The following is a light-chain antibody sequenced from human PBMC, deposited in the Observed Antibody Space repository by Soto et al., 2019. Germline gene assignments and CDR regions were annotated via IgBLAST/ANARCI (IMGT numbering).Light chain of an antibody. V-gene: IGKV3-15*01. CDR1: QSVRSI. J-gene: IGKJ1*01. CDR3: QQYHNLWT. Sequence: EIKMTQSPATLSASLGERATLSCRASQSVRSILAWYQQKPGPAPMLLIYGASTRATGIPARFSGSGSGTEFTISIIGLPSENFAHSCRQQYHNLWTFGQGTKVDIK. CDR2: GAS.